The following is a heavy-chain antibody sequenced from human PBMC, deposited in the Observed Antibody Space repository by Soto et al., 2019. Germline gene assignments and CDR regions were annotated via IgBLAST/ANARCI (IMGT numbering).Heavy chain of an antibody. CDR2: ISAYNGNT. J-gene: IGHJ6*02. D-gene: IGHD2-2*01. V-gene: IGHV1-18*01. CDR3: ARYMPDRPNQLLRGYYYYYGMDV. Sequence: GASVKVSCKASGYTFTSYGISWVRQAPGQGLEWMGWISAYNGNTNYAQKFQGWVTMTRDTSISTAYMELSRLRSDDTAVYYCARYMPDRPNQLLRGYYYYYGMDVWGQGTTVTVSS. CDR1: GYTFTSYG.